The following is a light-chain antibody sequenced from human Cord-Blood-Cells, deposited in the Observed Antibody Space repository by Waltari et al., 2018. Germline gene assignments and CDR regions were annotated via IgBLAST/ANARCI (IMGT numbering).Light chain of an antibody. V-gene: IGKV1-39*01. CDR3: QQSYSTPYT. CDR2: AAS. J-gene: IGKJ2*01. CDR1: QSISSY. Sequence: LMTQPPSFLSAAGGRRVIITCRASQSISSYLNWYQQKPGKAPKLLIYAASSLQSGVPSRFSGSGSGTDFTLTISSLQPEDFATYYCQQSYSTPYTFGQGTRLEIK.